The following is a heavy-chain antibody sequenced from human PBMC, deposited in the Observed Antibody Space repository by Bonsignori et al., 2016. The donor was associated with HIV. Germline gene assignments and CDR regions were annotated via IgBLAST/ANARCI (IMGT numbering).Heavy chain of an antibody. CDR2: IIPILGIA. D-gene: IGHD6-13*01. J-gene: IGHJ6*03. CDR3: ARAGIAAAGTDYYYYMDV. V-gene: IGHV1-69*10. Sequence: VRQAPGQGLEWMGGIIPILGIANYAQKFQGRVTITADKSTSTAYMELSSLRSEDTAVYYCARAGIAAAGTDYYYYMDVWGKGTTVTVSS.